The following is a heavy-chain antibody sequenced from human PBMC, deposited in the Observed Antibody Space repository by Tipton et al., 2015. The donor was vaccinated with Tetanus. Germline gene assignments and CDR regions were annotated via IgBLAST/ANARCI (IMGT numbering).Heavy chain of an antibody. J-gene: IGHJ4*02. CDR3: ARDIDVPGTTLYFDY. CDR1: GFTFSDYS. V-gene: IGHV3-11*01. CDR2: ISSGGRTI. Sequence: SLRLSCAASGFTFSDYSMNWVRQAPGKGLEWIADISSGGRTIYYADSVKGRFTVSRDNAKNSLYLQMNGLRVEDTAVYYCARDIDVPGTTLYFDYWGQGTLVTVSS. D-gene: IGHD1-1*01.